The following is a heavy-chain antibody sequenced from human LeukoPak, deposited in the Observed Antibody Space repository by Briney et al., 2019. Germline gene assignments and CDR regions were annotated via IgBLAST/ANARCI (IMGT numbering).Heavy chain of an antibody. D-gene: IGHD3-9*01. J-gene: IGHJ6*02. V-gene: IGHV1-8*01. Sequence: ASVKVSCEASGYTFTRYDIDGVRQATGQGVEWMGWMKPNSGNTGYAQKFQGRVTMTRNTSISTAYMELSSLRSEDTAVYYCARGPYDISTGYSYGMDVWGQGTTVTVSS. CDR2: MKPNSGNT. CDR1: GYTFTRYD. CDR3: ARGPYDISTGYSYGMDV.